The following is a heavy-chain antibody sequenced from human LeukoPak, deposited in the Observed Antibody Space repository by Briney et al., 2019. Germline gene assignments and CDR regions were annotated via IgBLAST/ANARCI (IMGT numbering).Heavy chain of an antibody. CDR2: VNPNHGNT. CDR1: GYTFTVYY. D-gene: IGHD3-16*01. J-gene: IGHJ3*02. V-gene: IGHV1-2*02. CDR3: VRADRVVGGVDAPFDI. Sequence: ASVKVSCKASGYTFTVYYIHWVRQAPGQGLEWMGWVNPNHGNTKDAQKFQDRVSMTRDASISTAYIELSRLRFDDTAVYYCVRADRVVGGVDAPFDIWGQGTMVTVSS.